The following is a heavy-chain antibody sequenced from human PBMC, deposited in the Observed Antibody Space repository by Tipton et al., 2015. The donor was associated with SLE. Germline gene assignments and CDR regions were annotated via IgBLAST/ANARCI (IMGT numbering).Heavy chain of an antibody. CDR1: GGSISSYY. J-gene: IGHJ4*02. V-gene: IGHV4-59*08. CDR2: IYYSGST. D-gene: IGHD1-26*01. CDR3: ARLEWELRPFFDY. Sequence: TLSLTCTVSGGSISSYYWSWIRQPPGKGLEWIGYIYYSGSTNYNLSLKSRVTISVDTSKNQFSLKLSSVTAADTAVYYCARLEWELRPFFDYWGQGTLVTVSS.